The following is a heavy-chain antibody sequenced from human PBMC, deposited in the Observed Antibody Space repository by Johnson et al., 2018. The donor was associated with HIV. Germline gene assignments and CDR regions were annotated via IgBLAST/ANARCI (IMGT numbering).Heavy chain of an antibody. CDR3: ARDPSLDAFDI. V-gene: IGHV3-7*05. Sequence: VQLVESGGGFVQPGGSLRLSCAASGFTFSTYWMSWVRQAPGKGLEWVANIKQDGTEKYYVDSVKGRFTISRDNVKNSLYLQMNSLRAEDTAVYFCARDPSLDAFDIWGQGTMVTVAS. CDR1: GFTFSTYW. J-gene: IGHJ3*02. CDR2: IKQDGTEK.